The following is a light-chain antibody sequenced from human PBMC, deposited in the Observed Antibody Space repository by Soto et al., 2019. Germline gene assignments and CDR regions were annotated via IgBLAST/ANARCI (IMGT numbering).Light chain of an antibody. J-gene: IGKJ5*01. CDR2: GAS. V-gene: IGKV3-15*01. CDR3: QQYNNWPSIT. Sequence: EIVMTQSPATLSVSPGEGATLSCRASQSVSISLAWYQQKPGQAPRLLIYGASTRATGIPAKFSGSGSGTEFTLTISRLQSEDFSVYYCQQYNNWPSITFGQGTRLEIK. CDR1: QSVSIS.